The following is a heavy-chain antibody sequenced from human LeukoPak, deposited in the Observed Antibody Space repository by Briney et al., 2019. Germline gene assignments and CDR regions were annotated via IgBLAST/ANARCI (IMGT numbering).Heavy chain of an antibody. Sequence: SETLSLTCTVSGGSISSSSYYWGWIRQPPGKGLEWIGSIYYSGSTYYNPSLKSRVTISVDTSKNRFSLKLSSVTAADTAVYYCARDLWFGELLPFDPWGQGTLVTVSS. J-gene: IGHJ5*02. V-gene: IGHV4-39*07. CDR2: IYYSGST. CDR1: GGSISSSSYY. D-gene: IGHD3-10*01. CDR3: ARDLWFGELLPFDP.